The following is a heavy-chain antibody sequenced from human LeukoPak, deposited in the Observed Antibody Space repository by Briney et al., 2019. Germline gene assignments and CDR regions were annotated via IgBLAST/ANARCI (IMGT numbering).Heavy chain of an antibody. CDR3: ARGDGSHYSIDY. V-gene: IGHV4-59*01. CDR1: GGSISSYY. D-gene: IGHD1-26*01. CDR2: IYYSGST. Sequence: PSETLSLTCTVSGGSISSYYWSWIRQPPGKGLEWIGYIYYSGSTNYNPSLKSRVTISVDTSKNQFSLKLSSVTAADTAVYYCARGDGSHYSIDYWGQGTLVTVSS. J-gene: IGHJ4*02.